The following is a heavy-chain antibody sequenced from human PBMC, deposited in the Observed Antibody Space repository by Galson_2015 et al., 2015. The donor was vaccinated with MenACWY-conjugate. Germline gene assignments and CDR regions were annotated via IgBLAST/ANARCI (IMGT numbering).Heavy chain of an antibody. CDR3: AREGYGYYFDY. Sequence: SLRLSCAASGFTFSSYSMNWVRQAPGKGLEWVSSISSSSSHIYYADSVKGRFTISRDNAKNSLYLQMNSLRAEDTAVYYCAREGYGYYFDYWGQGTLVTVSS. CDR1: GFTFSSYS. D-gene: IGHD3-16*01. CDR2: ISSSSSHI. V-gene: IGHV3-21*01. J-gene: IGHJ4*02.